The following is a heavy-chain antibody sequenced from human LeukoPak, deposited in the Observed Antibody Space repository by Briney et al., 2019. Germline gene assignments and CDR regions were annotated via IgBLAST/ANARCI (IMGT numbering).Heavy chain of an antibody. D-gene: IGHD4-23*01. V-gene: IGHV3-7*01. Sequence: GGSLRLSCVASGFTFSSAWMHWVRQAPGKGLEWVANIWQDGSEKYYVDSVKGRFTISRDNAKNSLYLQMNSLRAEDTAVYYCSFFDSRLVGVNENCWGQGTLVTVSS. CDR1: GFTFSSAW. J-gene: IGHJ4*02. CDR2: IWQDGSEK. CDR3: SFFDSRLVGVNENC.